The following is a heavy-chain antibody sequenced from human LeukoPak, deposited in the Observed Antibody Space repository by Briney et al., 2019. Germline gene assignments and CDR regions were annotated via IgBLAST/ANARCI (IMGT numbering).Heavy chain of an antibody. J-gene: IGHJ5*02. V-gene: IGHV1-2*02. Sequence: ASVKVSCKASGYTFTGYYMHWVREAPGQGLEWMGWINPNSGDTNYAQKFQGRVTMTRDTSISTAYMELSSLRSDDTALYYCPSLVQTTTTGPTTPWGQGTLVTVSS. CDR1: GYTFTGYY. CDR2: INPNSGDT. D-gene: IGHD1-1*01. CDR3: PSLVQTTTTGPTTP.